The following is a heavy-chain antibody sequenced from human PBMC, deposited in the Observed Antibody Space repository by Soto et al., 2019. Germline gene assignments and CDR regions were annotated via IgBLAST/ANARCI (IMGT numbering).Heavy chain of an antibody. V-gene: IGHV3-30-3*01. CDR2: ISYDGSNK. J-gene: IGHJ4*02. Sequence: GSLRLSCAASGFTFSSYAMHWVRQAPGKGLEWVAVISYDGSNKYYGDSVKGRFTISRDNSKNTLYLQMNSLRAEDTAVYYCARAPRHCTNGVCYYLDYWGQGTLVTVSS. CDR1: GFTFSSYA. CDR3: ARAPRHCTNGVCYYLDY. D-gene: IGHD2-8*01.